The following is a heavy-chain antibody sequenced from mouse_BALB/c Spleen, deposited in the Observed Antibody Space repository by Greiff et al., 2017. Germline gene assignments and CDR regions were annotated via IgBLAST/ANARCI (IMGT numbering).Heavy chain of an antibody. Sequence: EVQLVESGPGLVKPSQSLSLTCTVTGYSITSDYAWNWIRQFPGNKLEWMGYISYSGSTSYNPSLKSRISITRDTSKNQFFLQLNSVTTEDTATYYCARGGLRLPFDYWGQGTTLTVSS. CDR1: GYSITSDYA. CDR2: ISYSGST. V-gene: IGHV3-2*02. J-gene: IGHJ2*01. CDR3: ARGGLRLPFDY. D-gene: IGHD1-2*01.